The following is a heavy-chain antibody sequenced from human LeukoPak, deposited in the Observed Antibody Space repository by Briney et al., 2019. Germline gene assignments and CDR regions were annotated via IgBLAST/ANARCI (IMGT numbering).Heavy chain of an antibody. CDR1: GYSISSGYY. CDR2: IYHSGST. CDR3: ARYSGSYHLFDY. V-gene: IGHV4-38-2*02. J-gene: IGHJ4*02. Sequence: SETLSLTCTVSGYSISSGYYWGWIRQPPGKGLEWIGSIYHSGSTYYNPSLKSRVTISVDTSKNQFSLKLSSVTAADTAVYYCARYSGSYHLFDYWGQGTLVTVSS. D-gene: IGHD1-26*01.